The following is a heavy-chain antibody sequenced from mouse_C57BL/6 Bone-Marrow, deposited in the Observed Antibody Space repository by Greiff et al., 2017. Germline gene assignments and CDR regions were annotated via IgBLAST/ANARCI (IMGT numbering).Heavy chain of an antibody. J-gene: IGHJ3*01. CDR1: GYTFTDYE. Sequence: VQLQQSGAELVRPGASVTLSCKASGYTFTDYEMHWVKQTPVHGLEWIGAIDPETGGTAYNQKFKGKAILTADKSSSTAYMELRSLTSEDSAVYYCTRGGVYYGKGGFAYWGQGTLVTVSA. CDR3: TRGGVYYGKGGFAY. V-gene: IGHV1-15*01. D-gene: IGHD2-1*01. CDR2: IDPETGGT.